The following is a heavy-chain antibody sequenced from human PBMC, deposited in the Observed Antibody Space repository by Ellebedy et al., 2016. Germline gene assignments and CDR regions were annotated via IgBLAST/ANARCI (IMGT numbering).Heavy chain of an antibody. J-gene: IGHJ5*02. Sequence: GGSLRLXCAASEFTFSTFAMSWVRQAPGKGLEWVSGITGSGGSTYYADSVKGRFTIFRDNSKNTFYLQMNNLRAEDTAVYYCAKDERGYGSGSYFGYFGAWGQGTLVTVSP. V-gene: IGHV3-23*01. CDR1: EFTFSTFA. D-gene: IGHD3-10*01. CDR2: ITGSGGST. CDR3: AKDERGYGSGSYFGYFGA.